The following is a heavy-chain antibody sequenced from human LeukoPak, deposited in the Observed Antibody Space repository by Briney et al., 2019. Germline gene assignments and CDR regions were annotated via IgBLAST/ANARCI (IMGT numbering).Heavy chain of an antibody. CDR1: GFTFSSYE. D-gene: IGHD3-22*01. Sequence: GSLRLSCAASGFTFSSYEMNWVRQAPGKGLEWVSYISSSGSTIYYADSVKGRFTISRDSAKNSLYLQMNSLRAEDTAVYYCAREVADGYYPFLLDWGQGTLVTVSS. CDR3: AREVADGYYPFLLD. CDR2: ISSSGSTI. J-gene: IGHJ4*02. V-gene: IGHV3-48*03.